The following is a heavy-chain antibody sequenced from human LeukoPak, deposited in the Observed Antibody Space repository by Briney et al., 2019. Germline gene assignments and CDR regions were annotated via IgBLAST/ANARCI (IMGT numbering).Heavy chain of an antibody. CDR1: GGSMSPFN. CDR2: IYYSGST. Sequence: SETLSLTCTVSGGSMSPFNWYWIRQPPGKGLEWIGYIYYSGSTNYSPSLKSRVTISVDTSKNQFSLKLTSVTAADTAVYYCARDRLIVVVPAAIAFDIWGQGTMVTVSS. D-gene: IGHD2-2*01. V-gene: IGHV4-59*01. CDR3: ARDRLIVVVPAAIAFDI. J-gene: IGHJ3*02.